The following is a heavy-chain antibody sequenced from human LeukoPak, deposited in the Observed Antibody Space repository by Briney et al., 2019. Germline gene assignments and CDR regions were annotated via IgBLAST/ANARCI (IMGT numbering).Heavy chain of an antibody. V-gene: IGHV4-59*01. D-gene: IGHD1-26*01. CDR2: IYYSGST. J-gene: IGHJ4*02. Sequence: SETLSLTCTVSGGSISSYYWSWIRQPPGKGLEWIGYIYYSGSTNYNPSLKSRVTISVDTSKNQFSLKLSSVTAADTAVYYCARGGGGSYSFSEFDYWGQGTLVTVSS. CDR1: GGSISSYY. CDR3: ARGGGGSYSFSEFDY.